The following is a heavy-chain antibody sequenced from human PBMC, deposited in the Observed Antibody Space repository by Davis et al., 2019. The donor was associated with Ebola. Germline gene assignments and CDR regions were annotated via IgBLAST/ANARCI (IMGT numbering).Heavy chain of an antibody. Sequence: AASVKVSCKASGYTFTSYAMNWVRQAPGQGLEWMGWINTNTGNPTYAQGFTGRFVFSLDTSVSTAYLQISSLKAEDTAVYYCAREALLWFGELLYYYYGMDAWGQGTTVTVSS. J-gene: IGHJ6*02. V-gene: IGHV7-4-1*02. CDR3: AREALLWFGELLYYYYGMDA. CDR2: INTNTGNP. CDR1: GYTFTSYA. D-gene: IGHD3-10*01.